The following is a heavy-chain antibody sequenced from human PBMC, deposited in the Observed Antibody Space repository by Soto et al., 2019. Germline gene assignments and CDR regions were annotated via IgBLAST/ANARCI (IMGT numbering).Heavy chain of an antibody. D-gene: IGHD5-12*01. J-gene: IGHJ4*02. V-gene: IGHV3-30*18. Sequence: QVQLVESGGGVVQPGRSLRLSCAASRFTFSNYGMHWVRQTPGKGLEWVAVISDDGSNKYYADSVKGRFTISRDNSKNTLYLQMNSLRAEDTAVYYCVKGGYHYFDYWGQGTLVTVSS. CDR3: VKGGYHYFDY. CDR2: ISDDGSNK. CDR1: RFTFSNYG.